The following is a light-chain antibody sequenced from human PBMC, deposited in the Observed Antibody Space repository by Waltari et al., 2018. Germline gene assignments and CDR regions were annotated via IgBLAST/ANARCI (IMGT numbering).Light chain of an antibody. CDR3: QQRNSWPRT. Sequence: EIVLTQSPVTLSLSPGERATLSCRASQSISTYLAWYQQKPGQAPRLLIYDASNRATGIPARFSGSGSGTDFTLTISSLESEYFAVYYCQQRNSWPRTFGRGTKVEIK. J-gene: IGKJ4*02. V-gene: IGKV3-11*01. CDR2: DAS. CDR1: QSISTY.